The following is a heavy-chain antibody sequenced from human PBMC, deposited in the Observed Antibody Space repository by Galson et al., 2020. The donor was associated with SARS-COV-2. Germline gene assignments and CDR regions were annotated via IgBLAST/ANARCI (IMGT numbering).Heavy chain of an antibody. V-gene: IGHV1-18*04. Sequence: ASVKVSCKASGYTLTSYGISWVRQAPGHGLEWMGWISAYNGNTNYATKLQGRVTMTTDTSTRTAYMELRSLRSDDTAVYYCARDSTYYDFWSGSPGLGCWGQGTLVTVSS. D-gene: IGHD3-3*01. CDR1: GYTLTSYG. CDR2: ISAYNGNT. CDR3: ARDSTYYDFWSGSPGLGC. J-gene: IGHJ4*02.